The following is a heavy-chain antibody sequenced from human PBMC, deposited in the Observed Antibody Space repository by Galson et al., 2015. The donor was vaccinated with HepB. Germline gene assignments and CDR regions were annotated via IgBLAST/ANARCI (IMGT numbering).Heavy chain of an antibody. V-gene: IGHV4-34*01. CDR2: INPSGTT. D-gene: IGHD2-2*01. Sequence: ETLSLTCAVYGGSLSGFYWSWIRQSPGKGLEWIGEINPSGTTNYSPSLKGRVIISPDTSKSQFSLNLSSVTAADTAVYYCARGRQGGAAIWGQGTLVTVSS. CDR1: GGSLSGFY. CDR3: ARGRQGGAAI. J-gene: IGHJ4*02.